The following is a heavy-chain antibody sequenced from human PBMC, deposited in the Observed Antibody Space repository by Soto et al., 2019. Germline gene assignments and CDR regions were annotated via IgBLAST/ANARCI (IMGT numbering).Heavy chain of an antibody. J-gene: IGHJ4*02. CDR2: IYPGDSDT. CDR3: ARVMYHDPTYSSGWYFDY. Sequence: PGESLKISCKGSGYSFTSYWIGWVRQMPGKGLEWMGIIYPGDSDTRYSPSFQGQVTISADKSISTAYLQWSSLKASDTAMYYCARVMYHDPTYSSGWYFDYWGQGTLVTVSS. D-gene: IGHD6-19*01. CDR1: GYSFTSYW. V-gene: IGHV5-51*01.